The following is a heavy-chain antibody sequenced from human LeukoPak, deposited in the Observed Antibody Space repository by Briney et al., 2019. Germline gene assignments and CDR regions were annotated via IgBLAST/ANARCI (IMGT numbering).Heavy chain of an antibody. CDR1: GGSVSGHY. J-gene: IGHJ3*02. D-gene: IGHD3-22*01. V-gene: IGHV4-34*01. Sequence: SETLSLTCAVYGGSVSGHYWSWIRQPQGKGLEWIGEINHSGSTNYNPSLKSRVTISVDTSKNQFSLKLSSVTAADTAVYYCARTGTYYYDSSGYLHAFDIWGQGTMVTVSS. CDR2: INHSGST. CDR3: ARTGTYYYDSSGYLHAFDI.